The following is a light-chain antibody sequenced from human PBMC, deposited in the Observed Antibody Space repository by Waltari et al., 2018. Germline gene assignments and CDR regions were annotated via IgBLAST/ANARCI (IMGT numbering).Light chain of an antibody. CDR3: AAWDDTLNGWV. CDR1: SSNSGSNS. Sequence: QSVLTQPPSASGTPGRRVTITCGGSSSNSGSNSVNCYQQLPGTAPKLLIYSTSHRPSGLPDRLSGSKSGTSASLAISGLQSEDEADYYCAAWDDTLNGWVFGGGTKLTVL. V-gene: IGLV1-44*01. CDR2: STS. J-gene: IGLJ3*02.